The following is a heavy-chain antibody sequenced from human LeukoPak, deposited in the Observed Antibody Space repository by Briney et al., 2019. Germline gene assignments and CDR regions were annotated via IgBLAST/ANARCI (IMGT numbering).Heavy chain of an antibody. J-gene: IGHJ6*02. D-gene: IGHD4-17*01. V-gene: IGHV4-59*08. CDR2: IYYSGST. Sequence: SETLSLTCTVSGGSISSYYWSWTRQPPGKGLEGIGYIYYSGSTNYNPSLKSRVTISVDTSKNQFSLELSSVTAADTAVYYCARYHEDYGDKRNYYYGMDVWGQGTTVTVSS. CDR3: ARYHEDYGDKRNYYYGMDV. CDR1: GGSISSYY.